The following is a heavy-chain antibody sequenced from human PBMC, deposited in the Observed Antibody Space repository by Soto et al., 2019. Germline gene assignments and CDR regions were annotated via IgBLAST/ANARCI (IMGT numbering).Heavy chain of an antibody. Sequence: GGSLRLSCLASGFTFSSSAMHWVRQAPGKGLEYVSAISSNGVRTYYGDSVKGRFTISRDNSENTLHLQMSSLRPEDTAVYYCVKGLPYSSNGDERAFDVWGQGTLVTVSS. V-gene: IGHV3-64D*08. CDR3: VKGLPYSSNGDERAFDV. CDR2: ISSNGVRT. CDR1: GFTFSSSA. D-gene: IGHD6-13*01. J-gene: IGHJ3*01.